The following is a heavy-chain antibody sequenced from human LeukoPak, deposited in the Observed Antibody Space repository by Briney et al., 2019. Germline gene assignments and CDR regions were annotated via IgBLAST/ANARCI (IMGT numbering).Heavy chain of an antibody. CDR3: ARDKVGCSGGSCYSFDY. CDR2: ISAYNGDT. Sequence: GASVKVSCKASGYTFTSYGISWVRQAPGQGLEWMGWISAYNGDTNYAQKLQGRVTMTTDTSTSTAYMELRSLRSDDTAVYYCARDKVGCSGGSCYSFDYWGQGTLVTVSS. CDR1: GYTFTSYG. D-gene: IGHD2-15*01. V-gene: IGHV1-18*01. J-gene: IGHJ4*02.